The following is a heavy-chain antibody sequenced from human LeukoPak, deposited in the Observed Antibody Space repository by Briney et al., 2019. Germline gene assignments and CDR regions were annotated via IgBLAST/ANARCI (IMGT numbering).Heavy chain of an antibody. J-gene: IGHJ4*02. V-gene: IGHV3-48*03. CDR3: ATYGQVLLPFES. CDR1: GFTFSSYE. Sequence: GGSLRLSCVTSGFTFSSYEMNWVRQAPGKGLEWLSYIGSSDSTTHYADSVRGRFTISRDNSKSTLSLQMNSLRAEDTAIYYCATYGQVLLPFESWGQGTLVTVSS. CDR2: IGSSDSTT. D-gene: IGHD2-8*02.